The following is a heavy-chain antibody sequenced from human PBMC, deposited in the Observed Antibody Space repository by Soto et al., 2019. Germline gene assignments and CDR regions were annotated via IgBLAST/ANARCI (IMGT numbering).Heavy chain of an antibody. CDR2: IHDGGST. CDR1: GGSISGY. CDR3: ASHCGGGGCLVGFHL. Sequence: SETLSLTCAVYGGSISGYWSWIRQPPGKGLEWIGEIHDGGSTKYNPSLKSRVTILVDTSKNQISLKLDSVTVADTAVYYCASHCGGGGCLVGFHLWGPGTLVTVSS. V-gene: IGHV4-34*01. D-gene: IGHD2-21*01. J-gene: IGHJ3*01.